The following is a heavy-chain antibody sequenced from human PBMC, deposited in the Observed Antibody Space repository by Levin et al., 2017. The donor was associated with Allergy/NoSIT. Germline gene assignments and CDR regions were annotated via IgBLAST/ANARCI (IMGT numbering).Heavy chain of an antibody. J-gene: IGHJ6*02. CDR1: GYTFTNFG. D-gene: IGHD2-15*01. CDR2: ISTYNGYT. Sequence: WASVKVSCKASGYTFTNFGITWVRQAPGQGLEWMAWISTYNGYTNYAQKFQGRVIMTTDTSTSTAYMELSSLRSDDTAVYYCARYCNGGTCYPTGVDVWGQGTTVTVSS. CDR3: ARYCNGGTCYPTGVDV. V-gene: IGHV1-18*01.